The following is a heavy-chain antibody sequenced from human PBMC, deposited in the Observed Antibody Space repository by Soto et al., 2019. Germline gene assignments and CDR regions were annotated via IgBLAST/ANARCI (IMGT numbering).Heavy chain of an antibody. CDR1: GESMSNTACY. V-gene: IGHV4-39*01. Sequence: QLQLQESGPGLVKPSETLSLTCNVSGESMSNTACYWGWIRQTPGTGLEWIGSIFYTGSAYYNSSLKRRVTISVDTSKNQFSLKLLSVAAADTAIYYCARLKSTYSGSYYGGGFFDYWGQGSLVTVSS. CDR3: ARLKSTYSGSYYGGGFFDY. CDR2: IFYTGSA. D-gene: IGHD1-26*01. J-gene: IGHJ4*02.